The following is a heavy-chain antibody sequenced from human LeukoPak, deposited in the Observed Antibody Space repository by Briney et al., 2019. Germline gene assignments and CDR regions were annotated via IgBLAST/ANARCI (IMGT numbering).Heavy chain of an antibody. CDR3: ARDFGGGDSDAFDI. CDR2: IYYSGST. D-gene: IGHD2-21*02. Sequence: PSETLSLTCTVSGGSISSSSYYWGWIRQPPGKGLEWIGSIYYSGSTYYNPSLKSRVTISVDTSKNQFSLKLSSVTAADTAVYYCARDFGGGDSDAFDIWGQGTMVTVSS. CDR1: GGSISSSSYY. V-gene: IGHV4-39*07. J-gene: IGHJ3*02.